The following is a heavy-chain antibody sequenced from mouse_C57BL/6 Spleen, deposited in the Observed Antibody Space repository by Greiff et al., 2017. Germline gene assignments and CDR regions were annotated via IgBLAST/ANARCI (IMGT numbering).Heavy chain of an antibody. J-gene: IGHJ3*01. D-gene: IGHD1-1*01. CDR1: GFNIKDDY. CDR2: IDPENGDT. CDR3: SSPFYYGSRVGFAY. V-gene: IGHV14-4*01. Sequence: EVTLMESGAELVRPGASVKLSCTASGFNIKDDYMRWVKQRPEQGLEWIGWIDPENGDTEYASKFQGKATITADTSSNTTYLQLSSLTSEDTAVYYCSSPFYYGSRVGFAYWGQGTLVTVSA.